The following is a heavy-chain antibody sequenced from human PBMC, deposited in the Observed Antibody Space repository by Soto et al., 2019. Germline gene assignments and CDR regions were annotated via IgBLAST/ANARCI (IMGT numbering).Heavy chain of an antibody. Sequence: QITLKESGPTLVKPTQTLTLTCTFSGFSLRSPGVGVGWIRQTPGKALEWLALIFWTNDVRYSPSQRSRLTITKDTSKIQVVLTMTNVDPVDTGTYYCTHRSNMYSDSVAEFDYWGQGTLVSVSS. CDR3: THRSNMYSDSVAEFDY. CDR2: IFWTNDV. V-gene: IGHV2-5*01. CDR1: GFSLRSPGVG. J-gene: IGHJ4*02. D-gene: IGHD4-17*01.